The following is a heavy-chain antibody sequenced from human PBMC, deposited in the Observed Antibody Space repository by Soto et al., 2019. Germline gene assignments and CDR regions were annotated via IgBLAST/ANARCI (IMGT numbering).Heavy chain of an antibody. V-gene: IGHV1-24*01. D-gene: IGHD2-15*01. Sequence: ASVKVSCKVSGDTLTELSMHWVRQAPGKGLEWMGGFDPEDGETIYAQKFQGRVTMTEDTSTDTAYMELSSRRSEDTAVYYCATIPSVVAAITEFDYWGQGTLATVSS. CDR1: GDTLTELS. CDR3: ATIPSVVAAITEFDY. J-gene: IGHJ4*02. CDR2: FDPEDGET.